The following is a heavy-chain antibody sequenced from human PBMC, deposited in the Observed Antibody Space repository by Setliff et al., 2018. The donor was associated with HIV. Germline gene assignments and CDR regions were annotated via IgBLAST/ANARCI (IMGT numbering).Heavy chain of an antibody. CDR3: ARENQRWLQSMDV. D-gene: IGHD5-12*01. Sequence: PGGSLRLSCAASGFTFSSYFMHWVRQAPGKGLEYVSAISSNGGSTYYADSVKGRFTISRDNSKNTLYLQMNSLRAEDTAVYYCARENQRWLQSMDVWGKGTTVTVSS. V-gene: IGHV3-64*02. CDR2: ISSNGGST. J-gene: IGHJ6*04. CDR1: GFTFSSYF.